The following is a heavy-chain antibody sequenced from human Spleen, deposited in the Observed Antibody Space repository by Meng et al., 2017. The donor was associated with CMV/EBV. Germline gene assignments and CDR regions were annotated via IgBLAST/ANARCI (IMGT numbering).Heavy chain of an antibody. CDR2: IYPRDSDT. V-gene: IGHV5-51*01. D-gene: IGHD2-2*01. J-gene: IGHJ5*02. Sequence: SGYSFTSYWVGWVRQLPGKGLEWVGIIYPRDSDTRYSPSFQGHVTISADKSISTVYLHWVSLKASDTAIYYCARGGVLVPAAIWFDPWGQGTLVTVSS. CDR1: GYSFTSYW. CDR3: ARGGVLVPAAIWFDP.